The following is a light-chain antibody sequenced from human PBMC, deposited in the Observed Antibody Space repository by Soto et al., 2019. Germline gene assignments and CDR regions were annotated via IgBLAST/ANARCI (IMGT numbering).Light chain of an antibody. J-gene: IGKJ1*01. CDR2: DAF. Sequence: EILMTQSPVTLSVSPGERATLSCRASQSVSNNLAWYQQKPGQAPSLLIYDAFTRATGIPARFSGTGSGTEFTLTISSLQSEDFALYYCQQYNDWPLTFGQGTKVEI. CDR3: QQYNDWPLT. V-gene: IGKV3-15*01. CDR1: QSVSNN.